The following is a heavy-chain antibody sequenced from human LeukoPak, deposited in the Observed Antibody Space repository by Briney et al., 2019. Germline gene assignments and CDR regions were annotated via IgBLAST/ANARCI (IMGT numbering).Heavy chain of an antibody. Sequence: GESLQISCQGSGYSFTSYWIGWVRPMPGKGLEWMGIIYPGDSDTRYSPSFQGQVTISADKSISTAYLQWSSLKASDTAMYYCARLHTYSNTPLCSYWGQGTLVTVSS. CDR2: IYPGDSDT. CDR3: ARLHTYSNTPLCSY. D-gene: IGHD4-11*01. V-gene: IGHV5-51*01. CDR1: GYSFTSYW. J-gene: IGHJ4*02.